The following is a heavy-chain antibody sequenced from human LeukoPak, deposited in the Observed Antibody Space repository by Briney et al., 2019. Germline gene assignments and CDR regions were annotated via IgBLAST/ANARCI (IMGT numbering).Heavy chain of an antibody. CDR2: VGGSGGST. CDR1: GFTFSSYA. CDR3: AKKAKDCSRTNCYLN. J-gene: IGHJ4*01. V-gene: IGHV3-23*01. D-gene: IGHD2-2*01. Sequence: GGSLRLSCAASGFTFSSYAMSWVRQAPGKGLEWVSTVGGSGGSTYYADSLKGRFTISRDTSKNTLYLQMNSLRAEDTAVDYCAKKAKDCSRTNCYLNWGHGTLVPVSS.